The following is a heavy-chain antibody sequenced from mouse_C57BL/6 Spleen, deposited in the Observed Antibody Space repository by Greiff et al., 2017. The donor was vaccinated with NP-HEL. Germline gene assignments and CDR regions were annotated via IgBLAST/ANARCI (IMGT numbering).Heavy chain of an antibody. V-gene: IGHV1-19*01. D-gene: IGHD1-1*01. J-gene: IGHJ4*01. Sequence: EVQLQQSGPVLVKPGASVKMSCKASGYTFTDYYMNWVKQSHGKSLEWIGVINPYNGGTSYNQKFKGKATLTVDKSSSTAYMELNSLTSEDSAVYYCASPYYYGSSYYAMDYWGQGTSVTVSS. CDR3: ASPYYYGSSYYAMDY. CDR1: GYTFTDYY. CDR2: INPYNGGT.